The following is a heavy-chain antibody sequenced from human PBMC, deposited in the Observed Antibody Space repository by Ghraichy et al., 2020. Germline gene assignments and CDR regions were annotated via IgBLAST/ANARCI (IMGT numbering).Heavy chain of an antibody. Sequence: SETLSLTCTVSGASISDYYWTWIRQPPGKGLEWIGYIYYSGITNYNPSLKSRVTISVDTSKNQFSLKLTSVTAADTGVYYCARGKDGYSYWGQGSLITVS. CDR2: IYYSGIT. D-gene: IGHD5-24*01. J-gene: IGHJ4*02. CDR1: GASISDYY. V-gene: IGHV4-59*01. CDR3: ARGKDGYSY.